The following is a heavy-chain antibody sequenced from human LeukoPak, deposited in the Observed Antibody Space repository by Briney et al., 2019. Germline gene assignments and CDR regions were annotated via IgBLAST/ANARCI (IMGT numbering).Heavy chain of an antibody. CDR1: GYTFTSYG. D-gene: IGHD2-15*01. CDR3: AREGIAMVVAATVKDYYYYMDV. V-gene: IGHV1-18*01. J-gene: IGHJ6*03. Sequence: GASVKVSCKASGYTFTSYGISWVRQAPGQGLEWMGWISAYNGNTNYAQKLQGRVTMTTDTSTSTAYMELRSLRSDDTAVYYCAREGIAMVVAATVKDYYYYMDVWGKGTTVTVSS. CDR2: ISAYNGNT.